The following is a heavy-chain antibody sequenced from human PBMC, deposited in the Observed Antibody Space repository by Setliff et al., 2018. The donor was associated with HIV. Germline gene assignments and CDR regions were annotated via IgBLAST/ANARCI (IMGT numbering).Heavy chain of an antibody. D-gene: IGHD3-22*01. J-gene: IGHJ4*02. V-gene: IGHV4-4*08. Sequence: LSLTCAVSGGSMSSYYWSWIRQTPGKGLEWIGYIYASGSTKYNPSLESRVTISVDTSKNQFSLKLSSVTAADTAVYYCARGNNGYYCAREGGSSGYCGYFDYWGQGTLVTVSS. CDR3: ARGNNGYYCAREGGSSGYCGYFDY. CDR1: GGSMSSYY. CDR2: IYASGST.